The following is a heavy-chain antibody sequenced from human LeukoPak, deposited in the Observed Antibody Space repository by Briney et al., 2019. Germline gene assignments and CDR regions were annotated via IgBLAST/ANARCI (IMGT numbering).Heavy chain of an antibody. J-gene: IGHJ6*02. Sequence: GGSLRLSCAASGFTFSSYGMSWVRQAPGKGLEWVSVISGSADSTYYADSVRGRFTISRDNSKNTLYLQMNSLRAEDTAVYYCAKTTVVTPGANPYYYGMDVWGQGTTVTVSS. CDR2: ISGSADST. D-gene: IGHD4-23*01. V-gene: IGHV3-23*01. CDR3: AKTTVVTPGANPYYYGMDV. CDR1: GFTFSSYG.